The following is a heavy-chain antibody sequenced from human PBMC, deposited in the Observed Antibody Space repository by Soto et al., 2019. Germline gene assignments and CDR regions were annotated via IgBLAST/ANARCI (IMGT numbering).Heavy chain of an antibody. CDR2: IKQDGSKK. CDR3: HCIVATIRGGFDY. J-gene: IGHJ4*02. CDR1: GFSFSSYW. Sequence: PGGSLRLSCAASGFSFSSYWMTWVRQAPGKGLEWVANIKQDGSKKYYVDSVKGRFTISRDNAKNSLYLQMNSLRAEDTAVYYCHCIVATIRGGFDYWGQGTLVTVSS. V-gene: IGHV3-7*02. D-gene: IGHD5-12*01.